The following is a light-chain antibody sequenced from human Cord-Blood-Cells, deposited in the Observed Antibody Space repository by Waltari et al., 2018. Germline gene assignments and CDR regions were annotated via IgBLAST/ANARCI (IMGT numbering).Light chain of an antibody. CDR1: QCISSW. J-gene: IGKJ4*01. Sequence: DIQMTQSPSSVSASVGDRVTITCRASQCISSWLAWYQQKPCKAPKLLIYAASSLQSGVPSRFSGSGSGTDFTLTINSLQPEDFATYYCQQANSFPLTFGGGTKVEIK. CDR3: QQANSFPLT. V-gene: IGKV1-12*01. CDR2: AAS.